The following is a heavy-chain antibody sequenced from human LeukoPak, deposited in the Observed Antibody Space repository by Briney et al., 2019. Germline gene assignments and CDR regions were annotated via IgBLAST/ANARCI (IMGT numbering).Heavy chain of an antibody. Sequence: SVKVSCKASGGTFSSYAISWVRQAPGQGLEWMGGIIPIFGTANYAQKFQGRVTITADESTSTAYMELSSLRSEDTAVYYCARGEVGAIIPWEQTFDYWGQGTLVTVSS. CDR3: ARGEVGAIIPWEQTFDY. V-gene: IGHV1-69*13. D-gene: IGHD1-26*01. CDR2: IIPIFGTA. CDR1: GGTFSSYA. J-gene: IGHJ4*02.